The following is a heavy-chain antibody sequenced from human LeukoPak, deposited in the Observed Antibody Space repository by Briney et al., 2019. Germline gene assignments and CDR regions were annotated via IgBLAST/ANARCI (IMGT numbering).Heavy chain of an antibody. J-gene: IGHJ4*02. CDR1: GCTVSSNY. D-gene: IGHD4-17*01. V-gene: IGHV3-53*01. CDR2: IYSGGST. CDR3: ARMYGDYVDY. Sequence: PGGSLRLSCAASGCTVSSNYMSWVRQAPGKGLEWVSVIYSGGSTYYADSVKGRFTISRDNSKNTLYLQMNSLRAEDTAVYYCARMYGDYVDYWGQGTLVTVSS.